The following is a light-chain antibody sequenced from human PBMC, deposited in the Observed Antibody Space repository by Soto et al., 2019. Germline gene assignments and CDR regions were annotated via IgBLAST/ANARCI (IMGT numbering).Light chain of an antibody. CDR1: QSVSSY. Sequence: IVLTQSPATLSLSSGERATLSCRASQSVSSYLAWYQQKPGQAPRLLIYDASNRATGIPARFSGSGSRTDLTLTISSLEPEDFAVYYCQQRSNWPPYTFGQGTKLEIK. CDR3: QQRSNWPPYT. J-gene: IGKJ2*01. CDR2: DAS. V-gene: IGKV3-11*01.